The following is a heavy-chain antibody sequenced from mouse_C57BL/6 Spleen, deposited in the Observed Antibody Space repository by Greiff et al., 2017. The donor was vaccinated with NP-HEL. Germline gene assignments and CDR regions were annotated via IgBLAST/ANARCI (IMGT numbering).Heavy chain of an antibody. CDR3: ARYGGWSQRYFDY. D-gene: IGHD2-3*01. CDR2: IYPGSGST. V-gene: IGHV1-55*01. CDR1: GYTFTSYW. Sequence: VQLQQSGAELVKPGASVKMSCKASGYTFTSYWITWVKQRPGQGLEWIGDIYPGSGSTNYNEKFKSKATLTVDTSSSTAYMQLSSLTSEDSAVYYCARYGGWSQRYFDYWGQGTTLTVSS. J-gene: IGHJ2*01.